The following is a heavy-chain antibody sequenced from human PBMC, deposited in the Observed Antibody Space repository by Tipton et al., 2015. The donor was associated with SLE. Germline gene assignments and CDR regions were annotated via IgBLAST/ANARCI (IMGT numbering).Heavy chain of an antibody. CDR1: GVSISTYY. D-gene: IGHD3-10*01. Sequence: TLSLTCSVSGVSISTYYWSWIRQSPGEGLEWIGFFYFSGSSQYNPSLKSRVAISADTSNNQFSLELRSVTAADTAVYYCARHLGVIVAFEVWGQGTVLTVSS. V-gene: IGHV4-59*01. CDR2: FYFSGSS. J-gene: IGHJ3*01. CDR3: ARHLGVIVAFEV.